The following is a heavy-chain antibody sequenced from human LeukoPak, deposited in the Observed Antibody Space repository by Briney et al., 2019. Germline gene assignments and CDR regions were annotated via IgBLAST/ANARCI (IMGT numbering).Heavy chain of an antibody. D-gene: IGHD2-15*01. CDR1: GDSISSGGYY. J-gene: IGHJ4*02. CDR3: VRDGEAYCSGGSCRLFYY. CDR2: IYYSGTS. V-gene: IGHV4-31*03. Sequence: PSETLSLTCTVSGDSISSGGYYWSWIRQHPGKGLEWIGSIYYSGTSYYNPSVKSRVTISVDTSKNQFSLKLSSVTAADTAVYYCVRDGEAYCSGGSCRLFYYWGQGTLVTVSS.